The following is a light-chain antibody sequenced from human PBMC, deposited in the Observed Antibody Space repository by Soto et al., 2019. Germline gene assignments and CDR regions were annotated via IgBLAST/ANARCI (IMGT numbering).Light chain of an antibody. Sequence: IVMTQTPLYLSITTGQAASISCRSSPRHLHSEGKTYFYWYLQRPGQPPRXXSYEVSNRFSGVPDRVSGSGSGTDVTLKSSRVETDDVGLDFCMQTKQLPVTFGQGTKVDI. CDR1: PRHLHSEGKTY. J-gene: IGKJ1*01. V-gene: IGKV2D-29*01. CDR2: EVS. CDR3: MQTKQLPVT.